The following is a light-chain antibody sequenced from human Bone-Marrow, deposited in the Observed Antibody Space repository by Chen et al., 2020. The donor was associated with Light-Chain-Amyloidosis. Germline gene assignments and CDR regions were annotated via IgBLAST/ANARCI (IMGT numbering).Light chain of an antibody. CDR3: QSADSSGTYEVI. Sequence: SYELTQPPSVSVSPGQTARITCSGDDLPTKYAYWYQQTPGQAPVLVINKDTERPSGISERFSGSSSATTATLTISGVQAEDEADYHCQSADSSGTYEVIFGGGTKLTVL. V-gene: IGLV3-25*03. CDR1: DLPTKY. J-gene: IGLJ2*01. CDR2: KDT.